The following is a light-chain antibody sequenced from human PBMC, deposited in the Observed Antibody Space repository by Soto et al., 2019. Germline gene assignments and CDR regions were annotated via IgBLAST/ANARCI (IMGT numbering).Light chain of an antibody. Sequence: EIVLMQSPGTLSLSPGERATLSCRASQSVSNNYVAWYQQKPGQAPRLLIAGASSRATGIPDRFSGSGSGTDFTPTISRLEPEDVAVYYCQQYGSSPPLTFGGGTKVEIK. CDR2: GAS. CDR3: QQYGSSPPLT. CDR1: QSVSNNY. J-gene: IGKJ4*01. V-gene: IGKV3-20*01.